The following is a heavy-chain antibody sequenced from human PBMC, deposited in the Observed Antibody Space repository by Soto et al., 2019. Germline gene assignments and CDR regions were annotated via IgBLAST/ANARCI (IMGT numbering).Heavy chain of an antibody. J-gene: IGHJ5*02. Sequence: PGESLKISCKGSGYSFTSYWISWVRQMPGKGLEWMGRIDPSDSYTNYSPSFQGHVTISADKSISTAYLQWSSLKASDTAMYYCARHWGYSSSWYAMDWFDPWGQGTLVTVSS. CDR1: GYSFTSYW. V-gene: IGHV5-10-1*01. D-gene: IGHD6-13*01. CDR3: ARHWGYSSSWYAMDWFDP. CDR2: IDPSDSYT.